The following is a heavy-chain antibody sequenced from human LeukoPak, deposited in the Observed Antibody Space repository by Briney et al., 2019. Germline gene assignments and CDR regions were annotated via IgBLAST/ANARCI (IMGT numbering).Heavy chain of an antibody. J-gene: IGHJ4*02. CDR3: AGDQDCGGDCSIGPIDY. CDR2: ISAYNGNT. Sequence: GASVTVSCTASGYTFTSYGISWVRQAPGQGLEWMGWISAYNGNTNYAQKLQGRVTMTTDTSTSTAYMELRSLRSDDTAVYYCAGDQDCGGDCSIGPIDYWGQGTLVTVSS. CDR1: GYTFTSYG. V-gene: IGHV1-18*01. D-gene: IGHD2-21*02.